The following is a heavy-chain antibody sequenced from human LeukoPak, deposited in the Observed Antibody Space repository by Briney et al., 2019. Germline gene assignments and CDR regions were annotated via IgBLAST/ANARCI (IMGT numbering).Heavy chain of an antibody. Sequence: SQTLSLTCAVSVGSILSGGYSWSWIPQPPGKGLEWLGYIYYSGSTYYNASLKRRLTIFENTTKNQFSLKLSSVTAADTAVYYCARHALNAKPYGSGSYPFDYWGRGTLVTVSS. J-gene: IGHJ4*02. CDR3: ARHALNAKPYGSGSYPFDY. V-gene: IGHV4-30-4*07. CDR1: VGSILSGGYS. CDR2: IYYSGST. D-gene: IGHD3-10*01.